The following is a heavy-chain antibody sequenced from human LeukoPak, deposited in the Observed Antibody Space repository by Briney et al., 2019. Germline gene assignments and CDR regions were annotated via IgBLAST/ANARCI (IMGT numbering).Heavy chain of an antibody. D-gene: IGHD5-12*01. CDR2: IYYSGST. J-gene: IGHJ3*02. CDR1: GGSISTSNYY. Sequence: IPSETLSLTCTVSGGSISTSNYYWGWIRQPPGKGLEWIGYIYYSGSTNYNPSLKSRVTISVDTSKNQFSLKLSSVTAADTAVYYCARGWLRPSDGFDIWGQGTMVTVSS. V-gene: IGHV4-61*05. CDR3: ARGWLRPSDGFDI.